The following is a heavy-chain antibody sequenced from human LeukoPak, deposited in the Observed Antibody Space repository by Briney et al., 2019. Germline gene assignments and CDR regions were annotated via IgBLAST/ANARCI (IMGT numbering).Heavy chain of an antibody. Sequence: GGSLRLSCAASGFTFSNCWMHWVRQAPGKGLVWVSRIKGDGSHTIYADSVKGRFTISRDNAKNTLYLQMKGLRAEDTAVYYCVRDWDHFDFDSWGQGTLVTVSS. J-gene: IGHJ5*01. D-gene: IGHD3-9*01. CDR1: GFTFSNCW. CDR3: VRDWDHFDFDS. V-gene: IGHV3-74*01. CDR2: IKGDGSHT.